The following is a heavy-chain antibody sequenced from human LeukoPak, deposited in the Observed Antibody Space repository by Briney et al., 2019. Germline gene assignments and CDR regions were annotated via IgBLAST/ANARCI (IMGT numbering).Heavy chain of an antibody. CDR1: GFTFSSYA. J-gene: IGHJ4*02. V-gene: IGHV3-23*01. CDR3: ARGLSGYSSSLGY. Sequence: GGSLRLSCAASGFTFSSYAMSWVRQAPGKGLEWVSAISGSGGSTYYADSVKGRFTISRDIAKNTLYLQMNSLRAEDTAVYYCARGLSGYSSSLGYWGQGTLVTVSS. D-gene: IGHD6-6*01. CDR2: ISGSGGST.